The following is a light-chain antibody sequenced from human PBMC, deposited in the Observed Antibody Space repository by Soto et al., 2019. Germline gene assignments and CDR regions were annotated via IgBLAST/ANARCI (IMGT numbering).Light chain of an antibody. V-gene: IGKV3-15*01. J-gene: IGKJ4*01. Sequence: EIALTQSPATLSVSAGERDTLSCRASQSVSSNLAWYQQKPGQAPRLLIYGASTRATGISARFSGSGSGTEFTLTISSLQSEDFAVYYCQQYNNWPLTFGGGTKVEIK. CDR1: QSVSSN. CDR2: GAS. CDR3: QQYNNWPLT.